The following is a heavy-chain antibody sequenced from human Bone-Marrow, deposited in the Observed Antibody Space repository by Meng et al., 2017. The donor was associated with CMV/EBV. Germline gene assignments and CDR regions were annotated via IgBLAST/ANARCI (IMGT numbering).Heavy chain of an antibody. CDR2: ISWNSAIR. D-gene: IGHD3-3*01. Sequence: SLKISCAASGFTFSSYAMSWVRQAPGKGLEWVSAISWNSAIRDYAGSVKGRFIISRDNAKKTLYLQMNTLRIEDTALYYCARAQKSALMTGMGVWGQGTTVTVSS. CDR3: ARAQKSALMTGMGV. J-gene: IGHJ6*02. V-gene: IGHV3-9*01. CDR1: GFTFSSYA.